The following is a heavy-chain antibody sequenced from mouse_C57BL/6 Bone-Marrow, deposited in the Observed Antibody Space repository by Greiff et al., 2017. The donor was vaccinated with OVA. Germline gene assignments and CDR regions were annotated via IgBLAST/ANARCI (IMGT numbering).Heavy chain of an antibody. CDR1: GYTFTDYE. CDR2: IDPETGGT. V-gene: IGHV1-15*01. D-gene: IGHD2-1*01. J-gene: IGHJ3*01. CDR3: TRSLYYTTY. Sequence: VKLMESGAELVRPGASVTLSCKASGYTFTDYEMHWVKQTPVHGLEWIGAIDPETGGTAYNQTFKGKAILTADKSSSTDYMELRSLTSEDSAVYYCTRSLYYTTYWGQGTLVTVSA.